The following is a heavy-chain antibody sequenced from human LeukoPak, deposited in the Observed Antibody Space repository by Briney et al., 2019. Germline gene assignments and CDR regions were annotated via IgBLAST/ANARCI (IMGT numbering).Heavy chain of an antibody. V-gene: IGHV3-23*01. Sequence: PGGSLRLSCAASGFTFSSYAMSWVRQAPGKGPEWVSTISGSGGSTYYADSVKGRFTISRDNSKNTLYLQMNSLRAEDTAVYYCAKDRYSYGHRMADYWGQGTLVTVSS. CDR1: GFTFSSYA. CDR3: AKDRYSYGHRMADY. J-gene: IGHJ4*02. CDR2: ISGSGGST. D-gene: IGHD5-18*01.